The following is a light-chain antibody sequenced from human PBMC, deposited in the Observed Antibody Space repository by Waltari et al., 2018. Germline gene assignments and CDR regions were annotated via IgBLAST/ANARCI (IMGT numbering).Light chain of an antibody. V-gene: IGKV3-20*01. CDR1: QSISKY. CDR3: QKYEALPAT. CDR2: EAS. J-gene: IGKJ1*01. Sequence: EIVLTQSPGTLSLSPGERATLSCRASQSISKYLVWYQQKPGQAPRLLIYEASIRATGIPDGFSGSGSGTDFSLIISRLEPEDFAVYYCQKYEALPATFGQGTKVEIK.